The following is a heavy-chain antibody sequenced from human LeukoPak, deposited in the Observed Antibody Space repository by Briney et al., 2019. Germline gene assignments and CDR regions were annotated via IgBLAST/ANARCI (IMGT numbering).Heavy chain of an antibody. J-gene: IGHJ6*03. CDR3: ASGKPRAVDYYYYMDV. V-gene: IGHV1-46*01. Sequence: ASVKVSCKASGYTFTSYYMHWVRQAPGQGLEWMGIINPSGGSTSYAQKFQGRVTMTRDTSTSTVYMELSSLRSEDTAVYYCASGKPRAVDYYYYMDVWGKGTTVTVSS. CDR1: GYTFTSYY. CDR2: INPSGGST.